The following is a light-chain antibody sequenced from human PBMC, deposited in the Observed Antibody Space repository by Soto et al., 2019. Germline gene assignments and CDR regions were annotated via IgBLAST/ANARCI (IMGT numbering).Light chain of an antibody. CDR1: QSVSSN. V-gene: IGKV3-15*01. Sequence: EIVMTQSPATLSVSPGERATLSCRASQSVSSNLAWYQQKPGQAPRLLIYGASTRATGIPARFSGSGSGTDFTLIISSLLSEDFAIYYDQQYKNGLTWTFVQGTKVEIK. CDR3: QQYKNGLTWT. CDR2: GAS. J-gene: IGKJ1*01.